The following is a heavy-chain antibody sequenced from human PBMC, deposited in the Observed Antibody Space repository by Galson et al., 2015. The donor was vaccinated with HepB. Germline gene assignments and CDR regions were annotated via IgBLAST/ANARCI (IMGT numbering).Heavy chain of an antibody. Sequence: QSGAEVIKPGESLTISCTASGFTFTSSAMQWVRQARGQRLEWIGWIVVGSGNTNYAQKFQERVTITRDMSTSTAYMELSSLRSEDTAVYYCAAERGYSSSWDAKEFDYWGQGTLVTVSS. CDR2: IVVGSGNT. D-gene: IGHD6-13*01. CDR3: AAERGYSSSWDAKEFDY. J-gene: IGHJ4*02. CDR1: GFTFTSSA. V-gene: IGHV1-58*02.